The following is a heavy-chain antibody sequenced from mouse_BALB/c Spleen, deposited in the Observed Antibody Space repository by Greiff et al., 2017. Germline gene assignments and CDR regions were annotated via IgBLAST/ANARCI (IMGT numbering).Heavy chain of an antibody. Sequence: EVKLMESGGGLVKPGGSLKLSCAASGFTFSSYGMSWVRQTPDKRLEWVATISSGGSYTYYPDSVKGRFTISRDNAKNTLYLHMSSLKSEDTAMYYCARQGGYDCVFAYWGQGTLVTVSA. CDR2: ISSGGSYT. J-gene: IGHJ3*01. CDR1: GFTFSSYG. V-gene: IGHV5-6*03. CDR3: ARQGGYDCVFAY. D-gene: IGHD2-2*01.